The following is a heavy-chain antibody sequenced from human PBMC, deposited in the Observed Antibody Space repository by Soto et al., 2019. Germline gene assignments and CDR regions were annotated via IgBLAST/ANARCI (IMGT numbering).Heavy chain of an antibody. CDR3: ARGRGVYEDYSNYVSYFDY. J-gene: IGHJ4*02. Sequence: QVQLQESGPGLVKPSQTLSLTCTVSGGSISSGGYYWSWIRQHPGKGLEWIGYIYYSGSTYYNPSLKSRVTISVDTSKNQFSLKLSSVTAADTAVYYCARGRGVYEDYSNYVSYFDYWGQGTLVTVSS. V-gene: IGHV4-31*03. CDR2: IYYSGST. D-gene: IGHD4-4*01. CDR1: GGSISSGGYY.